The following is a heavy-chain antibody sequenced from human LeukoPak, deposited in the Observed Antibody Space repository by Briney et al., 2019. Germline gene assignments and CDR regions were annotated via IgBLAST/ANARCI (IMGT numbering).Heavy chain of an antibody. J-gene: IGHJ6*02. CDR3: ARDLGSWELLGAYYYYYGMDV. V-gene: IGHV4-34*01. CDR1: GGSFSGYY. Sequence: SETLSLTCAVYGGSFSGYYWSWIRQPPGKGLEWIGEINHSGSTNYNPSLKSRVTISVDTSKNQFSLKLSFVTAADTAVYYCARDLGSWELLGAYYYYYGMDVWGQGTTVTVSS. CDR2: INHSGST. D-gene: IGHD1-26*01.